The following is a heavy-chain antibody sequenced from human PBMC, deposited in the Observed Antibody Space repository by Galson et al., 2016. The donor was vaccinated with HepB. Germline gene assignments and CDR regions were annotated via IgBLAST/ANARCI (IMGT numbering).Heavy chain of an antibody. V-gene: IGHV5-51*01. CDR1: GYSFPSFW. CDR3: ARHTIMITFGGIIVNTYYFDY. J-gene: IGHJ4*02. D-gene: IGHD3-16*02. CDR2: IYPRDSDT. Sequence: QSGAEVKRPGESLKISCKVSGYSFPSFWIGWVRQMPGKGLESIGVIYPRDSDTRYNPSLQGQVTISADKSISTAYLQWSSLRASDTAMYYCARHTIMITFGGIIVNTYYFDYWGQGTLVTVSS.